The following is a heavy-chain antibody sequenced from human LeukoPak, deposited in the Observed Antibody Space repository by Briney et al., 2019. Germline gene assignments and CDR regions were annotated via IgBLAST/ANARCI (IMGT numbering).Heavy chain of an antibody. CDR2: IFTSGST. V-gene: IGHV4-61*02. CDR3: ARGRSRLAPGKNWFGP. J-gene: IGHJ5*02. CDR1: GDSISSGSYY. Sequence: PSETLSLTCSVSGDSISSGSYYWSWIRQPAGKGLEWIGRIFTSGSTNYNPSLKSRITISLDTSKNQFSLKLSSVTAADTAVYYCARGRSRLAPGKNWFGPWGQGTLVTVSS. D-gene: IGHD4-23*01.